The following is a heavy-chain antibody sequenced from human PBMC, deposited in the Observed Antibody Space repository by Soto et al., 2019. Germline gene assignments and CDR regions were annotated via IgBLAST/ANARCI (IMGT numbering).Heavy chain of an antibody. V-gene: IGHV3-33*01. CDR3: AFGNLSYYFDY. J-gene: IGHJ4*02. D-gene: IGHD3-16*01. CDR1: GFTFSGFG. Sequence: GGPLIHSCAASGFTFSGFGMHWVRQAPGKGLEWVAIIWYDGSDKYYADSVKGRFTISRDNSKNTLYLQMNSLRAEDTAVYHCAFGNLSYYFDYWGQGTPVNVSS. CDR2: IWYDGSDK.